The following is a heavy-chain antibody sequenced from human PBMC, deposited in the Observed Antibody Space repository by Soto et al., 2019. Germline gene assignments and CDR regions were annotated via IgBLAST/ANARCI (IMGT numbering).Heavy chain of an antibody. CDR2: IYPGDSDT. J-gene: IGHJ6*02. Sequence: PGQSLKISCKRSGYTFTKSWIGWVRQMPGKGLEWMGIIYPGDSDTKYNPSFQGQVTISADKSITTTYLRWTSLKASDTAIYYCAASIFYYGMDVWGQGTTVTVSS. CDR3: AASIFYYGMDV. V-gene: IGHV5-51*01. CDR1: GYTFTKSW.